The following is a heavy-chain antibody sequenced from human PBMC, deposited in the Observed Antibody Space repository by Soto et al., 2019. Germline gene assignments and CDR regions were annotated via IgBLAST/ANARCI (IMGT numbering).Heavy chain of an antibody. CDR1: GGSISSYH. J-gene: IGHJ4*02. D-gene: IGHD6-25*01. Sequence: SETLSLTCTVSGGSISSYHWSWIRQPPGKGLEWIGYIYYSGSTNYNPSLKSRVTISVDTSKNQFSLKLSSVTAADTAVYYCGRVGGIAARSLFDYWGQGTLVTVSS. V-gene: IGHV4-59*01. CDR3: GRVGGIAARSLFDY. CDR2: IYYSGST.